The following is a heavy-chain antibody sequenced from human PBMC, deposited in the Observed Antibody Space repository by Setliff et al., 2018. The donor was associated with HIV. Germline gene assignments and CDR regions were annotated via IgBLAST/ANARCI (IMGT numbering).Heavy chain of an antibody. CDR2: ISAYNGNT. CDR3: ARDVEHMMDV. V-gene: IGHV1-18*01. CDR1: GYSFSSYG. Sequence: ASVKVSCKASGYSFSSYGISWVRQAPGQGLEWMGWISAYNGNTNYAHNLQGRVTMTTDTSTSTAYMELRSLRSDDTAVYYCARDVEHMMDVWGQGTTVTVSS. J-gene: IGHJ6*02.